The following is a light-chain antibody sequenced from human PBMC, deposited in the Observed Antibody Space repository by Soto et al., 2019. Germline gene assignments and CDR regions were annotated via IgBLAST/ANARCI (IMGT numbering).Light chain of an antibody. V-gene: IGLV1-44*01. Sequence: QSVLTQPPSASGTPGQRVTISCSGSSSNIGSNTVNWYQRLPGTAPKLLIYSNNQRPSGVPDRFSGSKSGTSASLAISGLQSEDEADYYCAAWDDSLNVPYVFGTGTKVTV. J-gene: IGLJ1*01. CDR3: AAWDDSLNVPYV. CDR1: SSNIGSNT. CDR2: SNN.